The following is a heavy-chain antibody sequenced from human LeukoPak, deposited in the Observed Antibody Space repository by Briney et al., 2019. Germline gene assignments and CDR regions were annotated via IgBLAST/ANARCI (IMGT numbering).Heavy chain of an antibody. J-gene: IGHJ4*02. CDR1: GFTFDDYA. CDR3: AKAAAGTSGYFDY. CDR2: ISWNSGSI. V-gene: IGHV3-9*01. D-gene: IGHD6-13*01. Sequence: GRSLRLSCAASGFTFDDYAMHWVRQAPGKGLEWISGISWNSGSIGYADSVKGRFTISRDNAKNSLYLQMNGLRAEDTALYYCAKAAAGTSGYFDYWGQGTLVTVSS.